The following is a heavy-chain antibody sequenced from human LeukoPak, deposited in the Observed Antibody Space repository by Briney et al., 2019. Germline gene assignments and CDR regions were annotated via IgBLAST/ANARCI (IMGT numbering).Heavy chain of an antibody. J-gene: IGHJ4*02. Sequence: PSETLSLTCAVYGGSFSGYYWSWIRQPPGKGLEWIGEINHSGSTNYNPSLKSRVTISVDTSKNQFSLKLSSVTAADTAVYDCARPPVYCSSTSCAPRAFDYWGQGTLVTVSS. CDR2: INHSGST. CDR3: ARPPVYCSSTSCAPRAFDY. D-gene: IGHD2-2*01. V-gene: IGHV4-34*01. CDR1: GGSFSGYY.